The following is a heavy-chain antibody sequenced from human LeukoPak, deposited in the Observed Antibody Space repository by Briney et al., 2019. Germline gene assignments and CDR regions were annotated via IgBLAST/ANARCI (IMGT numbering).Heavy chain of an antibody. Sequence: PSETLSLTCTVSGGSISSYYWSWIRQPPGKGLKWIGYIYYSGSTNYNPSLKSRVTISVDTSKNQFSLKLSSVTAADTAVYYCARGPPTSYWGQGTLVTVSS. CDR1: GGSISSYY. V-gene: IGHV4-59*01. CDR3: ARGPPTSY. CDR2: IYYSGST. J-gene: IGHJ4*02.